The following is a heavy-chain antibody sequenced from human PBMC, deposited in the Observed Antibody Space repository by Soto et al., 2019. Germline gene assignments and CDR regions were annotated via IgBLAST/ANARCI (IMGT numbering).Heavy chain of an antibody. J-gene: IGHJ4*02. V-gene: IGHV3-21*01. D-gene: IGHD1-26*01. CDR2: ISSSSSYI. CDR3: ARTRSGSLDY. CDR1: GFTFSSYS. Sequence: PGGSLRLSCAASGFTFSSYSMNWVRQAPGKGLEWVSSISSSSSYIYYADSVKGRFTIPRDNAENSLYLQMNSLRAEDTAVYYCARTRSGSLDYWGQGTLVTVSS.